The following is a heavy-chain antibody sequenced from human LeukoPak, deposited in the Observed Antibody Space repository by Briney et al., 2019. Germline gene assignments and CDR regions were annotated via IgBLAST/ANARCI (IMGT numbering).Heavy chain of an antibody. CDR3: ATGGGDWYSDL. Sequence: GASVKVSCKASGYTFSNYDISWVRQAPGKGLECMGWISPYNGNTDSAQKFQGRVTLTTDTSTSTAYMELRSLASDDTAVYYCATGGGDWYSDLWGRGTLVTASS. CDR2: ISPYNGNT. V-gene: IGHV1-18*01. D-gene: IGHD3-10*01. J-gene: IGHJ2*01. CDR1: GYTFSNYD.